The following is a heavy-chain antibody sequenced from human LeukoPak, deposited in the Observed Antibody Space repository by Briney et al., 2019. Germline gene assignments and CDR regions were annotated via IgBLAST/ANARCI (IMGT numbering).Heavy chain of an antibody. V-gene: IGHV3-48*01. D-gene: IGHD3-3*01. CDR2: ISSTGNIV. Sequence: GGALELSCAASGFPLSTYSMNWVRPAPGKGLEGVSYISSTGNIVYYADSVKGRFTISRDNAKNSLYLQMNSLRADDTAVYYCARDFLRSGYFDYWAQGTLVTVSS. J-gene: IGHJ4*02. CDR3: ARDFLRSGYFDY. CDR1: GFPLSTYS.